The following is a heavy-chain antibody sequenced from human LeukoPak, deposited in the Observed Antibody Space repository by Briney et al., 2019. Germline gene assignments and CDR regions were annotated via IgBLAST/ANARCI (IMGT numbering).Heavy chain of an antibody. CDR3: AREGAPHYYDSSGYYNI. CDR1: GGSISSSSYY. CDR2: IYYSGST. D-gene: IGHD3-22*01. Sequence: PSETLSLTCTVSGGSISSSSYYWGWIRQPPGKGLEWIGSIYYSGSTYYNPSLKSRVTISVDTSKNQFSLKLSSVTAADTAVYYCAREGAPHYYDSSGYYNIWGQGTMVTVSS. J-gene: IGHJ3*02. V-gene: IGHV4-39*07.